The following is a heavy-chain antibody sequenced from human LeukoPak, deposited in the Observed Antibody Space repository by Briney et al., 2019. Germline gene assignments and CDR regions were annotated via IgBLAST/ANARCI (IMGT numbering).Heavy chain of an antibody. J-gene: IGHJ4*02. CDR1: GGSFSGYY. V-gene: IGHV4-34*01. CDR3: ARGRQLVRRYYFDY. CDR2: INHSGST. Sequence: SETLSLTCAVYGGSFSGYYWSWLRQPPGKGLEGIGEINHSGSTNYNPSLKSRVTISVDTSKNQFSLKLSSVTAADTAVYYCARGRQLVRRYYFDYWGQGTLVTVSS. D-gene: IGHD6-13*01.